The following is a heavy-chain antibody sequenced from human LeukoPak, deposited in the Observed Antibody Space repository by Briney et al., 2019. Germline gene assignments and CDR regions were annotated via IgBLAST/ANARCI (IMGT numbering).Heavy chain of an antibody. D-gene: IGHD5-18*01. Sequence: SETLSLTCTVSGGSISSSGYYWGWIRQPPGKGLEWIGSMYYSGSTIYNPSLRSRVTISVDTSTDQFSLKLNSVTAADTAVYYCALTNTVMVTDAFDTWGQGTMVTVSS. J-gene: IGHJ3*02. CDR1: GGSISSSGYY. CDR2: MYYSGST. V-gene: IGHV4-39*07. CDR3: ALTNTVMVTDAFDT.